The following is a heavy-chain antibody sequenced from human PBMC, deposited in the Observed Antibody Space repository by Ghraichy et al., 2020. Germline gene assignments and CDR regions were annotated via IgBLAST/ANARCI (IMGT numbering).Heavy chain of an antibody. J-gene: IGHJ6*03. D-gene: IGHD6-13*01. CDR2: IYSSGST. V-gene: IGHV4-39*01. Sequence: SETLSLTCTVSGDSISSTSYYWGWIRQPPGKGLEWIGTIYSSGSTYYNPSLKSRVTISVDTSKNQFSLRLSSVTAADTAVYYCARVYSSSWLPYMDVWGKGTTVTVSS. CDR3: ARVYSSSWLPYMDV. CDR1: GDSISSTSYY.